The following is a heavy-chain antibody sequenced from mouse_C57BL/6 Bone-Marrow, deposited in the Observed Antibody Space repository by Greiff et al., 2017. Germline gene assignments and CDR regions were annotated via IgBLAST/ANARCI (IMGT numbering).Heavy chain of an antibody. D-gene: IGHD1-1*01. V-gene: IGHV5-9*01. CDR1: GFTFSSYT. J-gene: IGHJ1*03. CDR2: ISGGGGNT. Sequence: EVKVVESGGGLVKPGGSLKLSCAASGFTFSSYTMSWVRQTPEKRLQWVAAISGGGGNTYYPDSVKVRFTISRDNDKNILYLQMSSLRSEDTALYYCSRQVTTVLATKYFDVWGTGTTVTVSS. CDR3: SRQVTTVLATKYFDV.